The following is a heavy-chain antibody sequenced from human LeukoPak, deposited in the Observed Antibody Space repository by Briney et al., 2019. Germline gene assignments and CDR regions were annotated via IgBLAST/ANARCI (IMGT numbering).Heavy chain of an antibody. V-gene: IGHV4-31*03. CDR1: GGSISSGGYY. CDR2: FYDSESS. J-gene: IGHJ4*02. CDR3: ARGSGGDNYGSYYFDS. D-gene: IGHD5-18*01. Sequence: KTSETLSLTCTVSGGSISSGGYYWTWMRQHPGKGLEWIGFFYDSESSYFNPSLKSRVSISVDTSRNQFSLNLTSVIAADTAVYYCARGSGGDNYGSYYFDSWGQGSLVTVSS.